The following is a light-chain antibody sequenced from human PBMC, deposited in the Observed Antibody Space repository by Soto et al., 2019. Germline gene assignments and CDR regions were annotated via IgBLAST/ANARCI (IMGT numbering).Light chain of an antibody. V-gene: IGKV2-30*01. Sequence: DVVMTQSPLSLPVTLGQPASISCSSMQILVSSDGNIHLNWFQQRPGQSPRRLIYRVSKRDSGVPDRFSGSGSDTDFTLKISRVEAEDVAVYYCMQATHWPGTFGQGTKVDIK. J-gene: IGKJ1*01. CDR1: QILVSSDGNIH. CDR2: RVS. CDR3: MQATHWPGT.